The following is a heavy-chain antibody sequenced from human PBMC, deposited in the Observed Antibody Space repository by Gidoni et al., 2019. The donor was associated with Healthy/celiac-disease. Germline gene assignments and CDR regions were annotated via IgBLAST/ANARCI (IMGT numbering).Heavy chain of an antibody. Sequence: GGSTYYADSVKGRFTISRDNSKNSLYLQMNSLRTEDTALYYCAKDSSGHIFDYWGQGTLVTVSS. V-gene: IGHV3-43*01. CDR2: GGST. CDR3: AKDSSGHIFDY. J-gene: IGHJ4*02. D-gene: IGHD2-15*01.